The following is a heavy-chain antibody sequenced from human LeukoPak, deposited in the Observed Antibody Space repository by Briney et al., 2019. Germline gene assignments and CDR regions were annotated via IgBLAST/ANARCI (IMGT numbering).Heavy chain of an antibody. J-gene: IGHJ3*02. CDR3: ARSKMATSDDAFDI. CDR1: GGSISSSSYY. CDR2: IYYSGST. V-gene: IGHV4-39*07. Sequence: PSETLSLTCTVSGGSISSSSYYWGWIRQPPGKGLEWIGSIYYSGSTYYNPSLKSRVTISVDTSKNQFSLKLSSVTAADTAVYYCARSKMATSDDAFDIWGQGTMVTVSS. D-gene: IGHD5-24*01.